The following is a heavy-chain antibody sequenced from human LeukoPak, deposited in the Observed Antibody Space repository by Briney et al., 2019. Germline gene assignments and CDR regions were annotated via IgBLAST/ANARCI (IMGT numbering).Heavy chain of an antibody. J-gene: IGHJ4*02. CDR1: GFTFSSYA. CDR2: ISGSGGST. V-gene: IGHV3-23*01. Sequence: PGGSLRLSCAASGFTFSSYAMSWVRQAPGKGLEWVSAISGSGGSTYYADSVKGRFTISRDNSKNTLYLQMNSLRAEDTAVYYCAREKYQLLGATYYFDYWGQGTLVTVSS. D-gene: IGHD2-2*01. CDR3: AREKYQLLGATYYFDY.